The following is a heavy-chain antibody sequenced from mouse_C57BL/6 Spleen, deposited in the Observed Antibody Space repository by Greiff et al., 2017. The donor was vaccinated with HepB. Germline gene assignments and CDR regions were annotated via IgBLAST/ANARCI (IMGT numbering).Heavy chain of an antibody. V-gene: IGHV1-52*01. CDR1: GYTFTSYW. D-gene: IGHD2-3*01. Sequence: QVQLQQPGAELVRPGSSVKLSCKASGYTFTSYWMHWVKQRPIQGLEWIGNIDPSDSETHYNQKFKDKATLTVDNSSSTAYMQLSSLTSEDSAVYYCARGWLLRRGFYYAMDYWGQGTSVTVSS. CDR3: ARGWLLRRGFYYAMDY. J-gene: IGHJ4*01. CDR2: IDPSDSET.